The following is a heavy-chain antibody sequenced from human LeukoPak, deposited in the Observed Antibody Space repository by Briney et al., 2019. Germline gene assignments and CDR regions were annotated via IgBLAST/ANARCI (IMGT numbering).Heavy chain of an antibody. CDR1: GYTFTSYY. CDR2: INPNSGGT. J-gene: IGHJ4*02. Sequence: GASVKVSCKASGYTFTSYYMHWVRQAPGQGLEWMGWINPNSGGTNYAQKFQGRVTMTRDTSISTAYMELSRLRSDDTAVYYCARVLDTAMVTDGNWGQGTLVTVSS. CDR3: ARVLDTAMVTDGN. V-gene: IGHV1-2*02. D-gene: IGHD5-18*01.